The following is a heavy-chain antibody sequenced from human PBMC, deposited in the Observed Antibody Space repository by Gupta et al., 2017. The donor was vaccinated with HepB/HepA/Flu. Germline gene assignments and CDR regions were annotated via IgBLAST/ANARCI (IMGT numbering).Heavy chain of an antibody. CDR1: GFFFSDYY. CDR3: ASSSYHSPGTFDY. Sequence: QVQLVESGGGLVKPGGSLSLSCAASGFFFSDYYMNWIRQAPGKGLEWIAYISNTGSSRYYADSVKGRFSISRDNARNSLYLEVNSLRAEDTAVYYCASSSYHSPGTFDYWGQGILVTVSS. V-gene: IGHV3-11*04. J-gene: IGHJ4*02. D-gene: IGHD1-7*01. CDR2: ISNTGSSR.